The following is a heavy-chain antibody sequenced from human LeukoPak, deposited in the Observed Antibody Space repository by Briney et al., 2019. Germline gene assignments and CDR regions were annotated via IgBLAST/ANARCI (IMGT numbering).Heavy chain of an antibody. CDR1: GFTFNSYA. J-gene: IGHJ3*01. D-gene: IGHD4-4*01. Sequence: GGSLRLSCTASGFTFNSYAMNWVRQAPGKGLEGVSAISGSGGSTYYAESVKGRFTISRDNSKNTLYLQMNSLRAEDTAVYYCAKVFVTALTTSAFDVWGQGTMVTVSS. CDR2: ISGSGGST. V-gene: IGHV3-23*01. CDR3: AKVFVTALTTSAFDV.